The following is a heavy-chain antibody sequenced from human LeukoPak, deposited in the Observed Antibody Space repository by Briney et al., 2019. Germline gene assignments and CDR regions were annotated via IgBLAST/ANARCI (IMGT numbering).Heavy chain of an antibody. V-gene: IGHV1-24*01. CDR1: GYTLTELS. D-gene: IGHD1-26*01. CDR2: FDPEDGET. CDR3: ATAPWELEKIEYFQH. J-gene: IGHJ1*01. Sequence: ASVEVSRKVSGYTLTELSMHWVRQAPGKGLEWMGGFDPEDGETIYAQKFQGRVTMTEDTSTDTAYMELSSLRSEDTAVYYCATAPWELEKIEYFQHWGQGTLVTVSS.